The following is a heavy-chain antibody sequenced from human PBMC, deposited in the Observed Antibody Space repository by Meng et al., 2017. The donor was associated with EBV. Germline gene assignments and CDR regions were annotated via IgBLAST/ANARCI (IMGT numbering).Heavy chain of an antibody. V-gene: IGHV1-69*01. D-gene: IGHD3-10*01. CDR2: FLPTLGAP. CDR1: GGPFRNYA. J-gene: IGHJ4*02. Sequence: QVQLGQSAAGVKKPGSSVKVSCKTSGGPFRNYAISWVRQAPGQGLEWLGGFLPTLGAPNYAQKFHGRVSITADESTSTHYMDLSSLRSEDTAVYYCASESGRGYTPDYWGQGTLVIVSS. CDR3: ASESGRGYTPDY.